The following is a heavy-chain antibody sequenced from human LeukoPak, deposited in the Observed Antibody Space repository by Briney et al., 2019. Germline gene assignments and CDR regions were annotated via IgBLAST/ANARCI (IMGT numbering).Heavy chain of an antibody. CDR3: ADQDCSGGSCYFDY. CDR2: ISYDGSNK. Sequence: PGGSLRLSCAASGFTFSSYGMHWVRQAPGKGLEWVAVISYDGSNKYYADSVKGRFTISRDNSKNTLYLQMNSLRAEDTAVYYCADQDCSGGSCYFDYWGQGTLVTVSS. D-gene: IGHD2-15*01. V-gene: IGHV3-30*03. J-gene: IGHJ4*02. CDR1: GFTFSSYG.